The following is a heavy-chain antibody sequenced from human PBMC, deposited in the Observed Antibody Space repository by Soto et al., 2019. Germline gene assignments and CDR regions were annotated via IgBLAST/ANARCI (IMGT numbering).Heavy chain of an antibody. CDR2: ISAYNGYT. CDR1: GYTFTSYG. V-gene: IGHV1-18*04. D-gene: IGHD5-18*01. CDR3: AGILDTAMVDY. Sequence: GASVKVSCKASGYTFTSYGISWVLQAPGQGLEWMGWISAYNGYTNYAQILQGRVTMTTDTSTSTAYMELRSLRSDDTAVYYCAGILDTAMVDYWGQGTLVTVS. J-gene: IGHJ4*02.